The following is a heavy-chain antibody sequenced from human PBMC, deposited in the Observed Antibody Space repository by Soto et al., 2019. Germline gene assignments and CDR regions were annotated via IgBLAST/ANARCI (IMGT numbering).Heavy chain of an antibody. D-gene: IGHD2-8*01. CDR1: GFTFYNYA. CDR3: AKDQFKANGQFDAFDV. CDR2: IGGDGVNE. V-gene: IGHV3-23*01. Sequence: EVQLLESGGVLVQPGGSLRLSCAASGFTFYNYAMNWVRQAPGKGLEWVSTIGGDGVNEHYTDSVKGRFTISRDNSKNTLYLQMNSLRAEDTAMYYCAKDQFKANGQFDAFDVWGQGTVVTVSS. J-gene: IGHJ3*01.